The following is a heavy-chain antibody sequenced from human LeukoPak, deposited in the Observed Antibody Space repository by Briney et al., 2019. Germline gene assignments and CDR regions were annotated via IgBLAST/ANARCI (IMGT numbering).Heavy chain of an antibody. CDR1: GYTLTELS. V-gene: IGHV1-2*02. Sequence: GASVTVSCKVSGYTLTELSMHWVRQAPGKGLEWMGWISPNSGGTDYAQKFQGRVTMTRDTSISTAYVELSSLTSDDTAVYYCAIQPWGSGNNWYFDLWGRGTLVTVSS. D-gene: IGHD7-27*01. J-gene: IGHJ2*01. CDR2: ISPNSGGT. CDR3: AIQPWGSGNNWYFDL.